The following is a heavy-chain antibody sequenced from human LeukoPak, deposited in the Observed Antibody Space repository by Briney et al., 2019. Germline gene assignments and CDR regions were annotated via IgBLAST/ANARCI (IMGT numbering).Heavy chain of an antibody. J-gene: IGHJ5*02. CDR1: GFTVSSNY. Sequence: PGGSLRLSCAACGFTVSSNYMSWVRQVPGKGLEWVSVIYSGGNTYYADSVKGRFTISRDNSKNTFYLQMNSLRAEDTAVYYCARGVSYGSGSYIGDPWGQGTLVTVSS. D-gene: IGHD3-10*01. V-gene: IGHV3-53*01. CDR2: IYSGGNT. CDR3: ARGVSYGSGSYIGDP.